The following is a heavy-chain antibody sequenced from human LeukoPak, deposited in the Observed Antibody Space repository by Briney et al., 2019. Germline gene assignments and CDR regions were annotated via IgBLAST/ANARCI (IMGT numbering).Heavy chain of an antibody. J-gene: IGHJ5*02. Sequence: PGGSLRLSCAASGFTFSSYSMNWVRQAPGRGLEWVSSISSSSSYIYYADSVKGRFNISRDNAKNSLYLQMNSLRAEDTAVYYCARSSIAAAVVNWFDPWGQGTLVTVSS. CDR2: ISSSSSYI. CDR1: GFTFSSYS. D-gene: IGHD6-13*01. V-gene: IGHV3-21*04. CDR3: ARSSIAAAVVNWFDP.